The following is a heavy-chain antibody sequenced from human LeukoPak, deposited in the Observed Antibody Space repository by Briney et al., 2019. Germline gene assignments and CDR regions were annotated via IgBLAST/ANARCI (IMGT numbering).Heavy chain of an antibody. CDR3: ARDRYDYGDYLLDY. Sequence: GGSLRLSCAASGFTFSSYSMNWVRQAPGKGLEWVSSISSSSSYIYYADSVKGRFTISRDNSKNTLYLQMNSLRAEDTAVYYCARDRYDYGDYLLDYWGQGTLVTVSS. D-gene: IGHD4-17*01. V-gene: IGHV3-21*01. CDR1: GFTFSSYS. CDR2: ISSSSSYI. J-gene: IGHJ4*02.